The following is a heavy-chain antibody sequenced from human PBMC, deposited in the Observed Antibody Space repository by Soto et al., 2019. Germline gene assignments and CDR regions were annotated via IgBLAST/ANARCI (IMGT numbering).Heavy chain of an antibody. D-gene: IGHD3-16*01. Sequence: GGSLRLSCAASGFTFISYAMHWVRQAPGKGLEWVAVISYDGSNKYYADSVKGRFTISRDNSKNTLYLQMNSLRAEDTAVYYCARDRSPSYYDYVWGSIHYGMDVWGQGTTVTVSS. V-gene: IGHV3-30-3*01. J-gene: IGHJ6*02. CDR3: ARDRSPSYYDYVWGSIHYGMDV. CDR1: GFTFISYA. CDR2: ISYDGSNK.